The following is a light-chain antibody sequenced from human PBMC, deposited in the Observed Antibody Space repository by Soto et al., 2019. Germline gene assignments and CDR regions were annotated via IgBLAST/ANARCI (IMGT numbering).Light chain of an antibody. V-gene: IGKV3-20*01. CDR3: QQYSSSPIT. Sequence: EIVLTQSPATLSFSPGERATLSCRASQSFSSTYLAWYQQKPGQAPRLLIYGASSRATGIPDRFSGGGSGTDFSLTISRLDPEDFAVYYCQQYSSSPITFGQGTRLEIK. J-gene: IGKJ5*01. CDR2: GAS. CDR1: QSFSSTY.